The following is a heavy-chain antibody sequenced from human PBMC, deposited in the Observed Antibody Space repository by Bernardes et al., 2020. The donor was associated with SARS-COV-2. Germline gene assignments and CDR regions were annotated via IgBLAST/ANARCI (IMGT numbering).Heavy chain of an antibody. D-gene: IGHD3-3*01. Sequence: GGSLRLSCAASGFTFSSYGMHWVRQAPGKGLEWVAVIWYDGSNEYYADSVKGRFTISRDNSKNTLYLQMNSLRAEDTAVYYCARRITIFGVVIYYYMDVWGKGTTVTVSS. CDR3: ARRITIFGVVIYYYMDV. CDR1: GFTFSSYG. J-gene: IGHJ6*03. V-gene: IGHV3-33*01. CDR2: IWYDGSNE.